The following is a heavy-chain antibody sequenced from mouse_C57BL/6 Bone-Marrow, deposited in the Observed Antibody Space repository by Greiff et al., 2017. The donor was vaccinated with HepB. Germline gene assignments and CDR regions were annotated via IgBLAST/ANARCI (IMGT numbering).Heavy chain of an antibody. CDR1: GYAFSSSW. V-gene: IGHV1-82*01. D-gene: IGHD1-1*01. CDR2: IYPGDGDT. Sequence: QVQLKESGPELVKPGASVKISCKASGYAFSSSWMNWVKQRPGKGLEWIGRIYPGDGDTNYNGKFKGKATLTADKSSSTAYMQLSILTSEDSAVYFCASFSTTVVAPYAMDYWGQGTSVTVSS. J-gene: IGHJ4*01. CDR3: ASFSTTVVAPYAMDY.